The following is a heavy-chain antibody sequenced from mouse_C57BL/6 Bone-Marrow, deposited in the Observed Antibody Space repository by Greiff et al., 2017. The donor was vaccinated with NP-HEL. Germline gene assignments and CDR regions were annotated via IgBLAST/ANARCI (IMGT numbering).Heavy chain of an antibody. CDR1: GFTFSSYA. D-gene: IGHD2-2*01. V-gene: IGHV5-9-1*02. J-gene: IGHJ3*01. CDR3: TRDPEVTRGFAY. Sequence: EVQLVESGEGLVKPGGSLKLSCAASGFTFSSYAMSWVRQTPEKRLEWVAYISSGGDYIYYADTVKGRFTISRDNARNTLYLQMSSLKSEDTAMYYCTRDPEVTRGFAYWGQGTLVTVSA. CDR2: ISSGGDYI.